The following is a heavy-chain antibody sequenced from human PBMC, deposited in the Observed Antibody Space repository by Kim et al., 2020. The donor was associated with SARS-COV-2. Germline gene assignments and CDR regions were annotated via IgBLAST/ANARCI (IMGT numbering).Heavy chain of an antibody. V-gene: IGHV3-11*06. CDR3: ARALWSGDHTYYVDY. Sequence: SVKGRFTISRDNAKKSVSLEMSSLRDDDTAVYYCARALWSGDHTYYVDYWGQGTLVTVSS. D-gene: IGHD3-10*01. J-gene: IGHJ4*02.